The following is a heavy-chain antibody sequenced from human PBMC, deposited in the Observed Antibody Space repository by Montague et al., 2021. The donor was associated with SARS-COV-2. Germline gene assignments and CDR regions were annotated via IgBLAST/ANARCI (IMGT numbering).Heavy chain of an antibody. V-gene: IGHV4-61*02. D-gene: IGHD3-22*01. CDR1: GDSINNVNYF. Sequence: TLSLICSVFGDSINNVNYFWSWIRQPAGKGLEWIGRVYISGSTDYNPSLKSRVTMLLDKSANELTLQVTSVTAADTAVYYCARHGRFSVIVNTPRGAFDIWGQGTMVTVSS. CDR3: ARHGRFSVIVNTPRGAFDI. CDR2: VYISGST. J-gene: IGHJ3*02.